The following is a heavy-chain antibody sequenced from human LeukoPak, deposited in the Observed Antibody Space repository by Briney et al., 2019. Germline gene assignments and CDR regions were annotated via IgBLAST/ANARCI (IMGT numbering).Heavy chain of an antibody. CDR1: GFTFGDSA. J-gene: IGHJ4*02. CDR2: IRSKTYSGTT. V-gene: IGHV3-49*03. CDR3: TRGPIQFDY. D-gene: IGHD5-18*01. Sequence: GGSLTLSCTASGFTFGDSAMSWFRQAPEKGLEWVGFIRSKTYSGTTEYAASVKGRFTISRDDSKSVAFLQMSSLKSEDTAVYYCTRGPIQFDYWGQGTLVTVSS.